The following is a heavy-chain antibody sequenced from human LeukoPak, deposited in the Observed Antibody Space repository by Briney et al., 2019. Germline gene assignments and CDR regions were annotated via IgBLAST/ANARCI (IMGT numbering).Heavy chain of an antibody. CDR1: RYTFTSYA. V-gene: IGHV1-3*01. CDR3: ARGPYSSGWRPVDY. J-gene: IGHJ4*02. D-gene: IGHD6-19*01. Sequence: ASVKVSCKASRYTFTSYAMHWVRQAPGQRLEWMGWINAGNGNTKYSQKFQGRVTITTDTSVSTAYMELSSLRSEDTAVYYCARGPYSSGWRPVDYWGQGTLVTVSS. CDR2: INAGNGNT.